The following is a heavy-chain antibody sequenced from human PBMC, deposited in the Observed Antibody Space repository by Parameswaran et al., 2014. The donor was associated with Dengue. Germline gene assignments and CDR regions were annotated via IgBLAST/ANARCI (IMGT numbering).Heavy chain of an antibody. CDR2: LIPLFDKT. J-gene: IGHJ4*02. D-gene: IGHD5-12*01. V-gene: IGHV1-69*01. Sequence: SWVRQAPGQGLEWMGGLIPLFDKTNYAQKFQDRVTLTADESTNTAYMELSSLRSEDTAVYFCARDRLTGEHGGYHRSFDFWGQGTLGTVSS. CDR3: ARDRLTGEHGGYHRSFDF.